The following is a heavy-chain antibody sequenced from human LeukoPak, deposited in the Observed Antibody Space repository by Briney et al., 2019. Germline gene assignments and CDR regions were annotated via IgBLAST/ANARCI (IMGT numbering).Heavy chain of an antibody. CDR2: IYYSGIT. V-gene: IGHV4-59*01. D-gene: IGHD3-22*01. Sequence: SETLSLTCTVSGDFISSYSWSWIRQPPGKGLEWLGYIYYSGITNYNPSLKSRVTISVDTSKNQFSLKLNSVTAADTAVYYCARGSSGYPYYNDYWGQGTLVTVSS. J-gene: IGHJ4*02. CDR1: GDFISSYS. CDR3: ARGSSGYPYYNDY.